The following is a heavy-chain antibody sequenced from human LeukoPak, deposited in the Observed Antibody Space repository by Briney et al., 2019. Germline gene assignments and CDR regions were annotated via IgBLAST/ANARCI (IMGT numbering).Heavy chain of an antibody. CDR3: ARGDPHADL. CDR1: GFDLSTYE. J-gene: IGHJ5*02. CDR2: ITIRGHTK. Sequence: PGGSLRLSCAASGFDLSTYEMNWVRQAPGKGLEWIADITIRGHTKNYADSVKGRFTISRDNARTSLYLQMNSLRVEDTGVYYCARGDPHADLWGQGTLVTV. V-gene: IGHV3-48*03.